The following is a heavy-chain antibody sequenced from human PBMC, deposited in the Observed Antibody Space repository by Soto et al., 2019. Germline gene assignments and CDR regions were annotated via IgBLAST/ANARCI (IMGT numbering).Heavy chain of an antibody. V-gene: IGHV3-30-3*01. J-gene: IGHJ4*02. Sequence: PGRSLRLSCAASGFRFSNYAIHCVRQAPGKGLEWVAVISSDGSNKYYADSVKGRFTISRDTSENTRYMQMNSLRADDPAVYYCAREIVRYYDSSGFYSLGYWGQGTLVTVSS. CDR2: ISSDGSNK. D-gene: IGHD3-22*01. CDR1: GFRFSNYA. CDR3: AREIVRYYDSSGFYSLGY.